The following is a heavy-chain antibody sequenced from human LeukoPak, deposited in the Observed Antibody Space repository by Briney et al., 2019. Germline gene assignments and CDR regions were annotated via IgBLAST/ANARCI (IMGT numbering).Heavy chain of an antibody. J-gene: IGHJ5*02. D-gene: IGHD2-2*02. CDR2: ISWNSGSI. CDR3: AKAQYCGSSSCYTWFGP. CDR1: GFTFDDYA. V-gene: IGHV3-9*01. Sequence: GGSLRLSCAASGFTFDDYAMHWVRQAPGKGLEWVSGISWNSGSIGYADSVKGRFTISRDNAKNSLYLQMNSLRAEDTALYYCAKAQYCGSSSCYTWFGPWGQGTLVTVSS.